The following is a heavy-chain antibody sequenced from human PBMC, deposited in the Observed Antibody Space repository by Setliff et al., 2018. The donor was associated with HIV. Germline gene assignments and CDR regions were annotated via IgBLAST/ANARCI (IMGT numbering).Heavy chain of an antibody. V-gene: IGHV3-74*01. Sequence: GGSLRLSCSAPGFTFSSYWMHWVRQAPGKGLVWVFGMNTDGSSTRYADSVKGRFTISRDNAKNMLYLQMNSLSADDTAVYYCVRDSGYYYFDNWGQGALVTVSS. D-gene: IGHD3-22*01. J-gene: IGHJ4*02. CDR2: MNTDGSST. CDR3: VRDSGYYYFDN. CDR1: GFTFSSYW.